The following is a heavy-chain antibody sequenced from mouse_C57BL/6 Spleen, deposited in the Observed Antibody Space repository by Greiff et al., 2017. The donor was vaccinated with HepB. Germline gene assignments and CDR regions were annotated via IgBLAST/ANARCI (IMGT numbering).Heavy chain of an antibody. Sequence: VQLQQSGPELVKPGASVKISCKASGYAFSSSWMNWVKQRPGKGVEWIGRIYPGDGDTNYNGKFKGKATLTADKSSSTAYMQLSSLTSEDAAVYFCARKKAGFDYWGQGTTLTVSS. CDR1: GYAFSSSW. J-gene: IGHJ2*01. CDR3: ARKKAGFDY. V-gene: IGHV1-82*01. CDR2: IYPGDGDT.